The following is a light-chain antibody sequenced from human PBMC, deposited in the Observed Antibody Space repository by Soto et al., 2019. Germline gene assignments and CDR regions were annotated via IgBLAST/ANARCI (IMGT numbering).Light chain of an antibody. V-gene: IGKV3-15*01. J-gene: IGKJ1*01. CDR2: GAS. Sequence: EMVMTQSPATLSVSPGERSTLSCRASQSVSSNLAWYQQKPGQAPRLLIYGASTRATGIPARFSGSGSGTEFTLTITTLQSEDFAVYYCQQYKKWPWTFGQGTKGDI. CDR1: QSVSSN. CDR3: QQYKKWPWT.